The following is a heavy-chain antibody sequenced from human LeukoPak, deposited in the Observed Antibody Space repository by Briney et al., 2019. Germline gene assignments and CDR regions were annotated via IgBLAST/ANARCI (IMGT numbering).Heavy chain of an antibody. V-gene: IGHV3-66*01. J-gene: IGHJ4*02. CDR2: IYSGGST. D-gene: IGHD6-19*01. CDR3: AGAPSSGWPDFDY. Sequence: PGGSLRLSCAASGFTVSSNYMSWVRRAPGKGLEWVSVIYSGGSTYYADSVKGRFTISRDNSKNTLYLQMNSLRAEDTAVYYCAGAPSSGWPDFDYWGQGTLVTVSS. CDR1: GFTVSSNY.